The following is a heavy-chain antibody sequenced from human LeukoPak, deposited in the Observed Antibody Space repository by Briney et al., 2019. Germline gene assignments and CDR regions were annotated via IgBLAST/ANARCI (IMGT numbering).Heavy chain of an antibody. V-gene: IGHV3-23*01. J-gene: IGHJ4*02. CDR1: AFTFSSYA. Sequence: GGSLRLSCAASAFTFSSYAMNWVRQAPGKGLEWVSGIRGTGGSTFYADSVKGRFTISRDNSKNTLYLQMNSLRAEDTAVYYCTKDLAVADYWGQGTLVTVSS. CDR3: TKDLAVADY. CDR2: IRGTGGST. D-gene: IGHD6-19*01.